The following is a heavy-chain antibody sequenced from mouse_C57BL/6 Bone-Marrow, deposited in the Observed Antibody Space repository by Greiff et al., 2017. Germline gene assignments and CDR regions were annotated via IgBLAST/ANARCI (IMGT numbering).Heavy chain of an antibody. J-gene: IGHJ1*03. CDR2: INPYNGGT. CDR3: ARRLLSYWYFDV. Sequence: EVQLQQSGPVLVKPGASVKMSCKASGYTFTDYYMNWVKQSHGKSLEWIGVINPYNGGTSYNQKFKGKATLTVDKSSGTAYMELNSLTSEDSAVYYCARRLLSYWYFDVWGTGTTVTVDS. V-gene: IGHV1-19*01. D-gene: IGHD2-1*01. CDR1: GYTFTDYY.